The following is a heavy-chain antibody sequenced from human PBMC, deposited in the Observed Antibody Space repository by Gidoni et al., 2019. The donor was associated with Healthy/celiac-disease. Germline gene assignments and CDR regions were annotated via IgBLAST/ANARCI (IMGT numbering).Heavy chain of an antibody. Sequence: QVQLQESGPGLVKPSQTLSLTCTVSGGSISSGGYYWSWIRQHPGKGLEWIGYIYYSGSTYYNPSLKSRVTISVDTSKNQFSLKLSSVTAADTAVYYCARSFVVRGVSFWFDPWGQGTLVTVSS. V-gene: IGHV4-31*03. CDR3: ARSFVVRGVSFWFDP. D-gene: IGHD3-10*01. CDR1: GGSISSGGYY. J-gene: IGHJ5*02. CDR2: IYYSGST.